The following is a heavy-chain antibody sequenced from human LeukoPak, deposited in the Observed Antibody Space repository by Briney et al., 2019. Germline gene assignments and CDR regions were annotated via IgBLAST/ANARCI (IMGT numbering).Heavy chain of an antibody. D-gene: IGHD2-2*01. V-gene: IGHV1-2*02. J-gene: IGHJ5*02. Sequence: VASVKVSCKASGYTFTGYYMHWVRQAPGQGLEWMGWINPNSGGTNYAQKFQGRVTMTRDTSISTAYMELSRLRSDDTAVYYCARDSDCSSTSCPNWFDPWGQGTLVTVSS. CDR2: INPNSGGT. CDR3: ARDSDCSSTSCPNWFDP. CDR1: GYTFTGYY.